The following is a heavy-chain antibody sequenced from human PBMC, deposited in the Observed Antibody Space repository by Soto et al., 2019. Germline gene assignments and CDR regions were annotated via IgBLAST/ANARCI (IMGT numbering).Heavy chain of an antibody. CDR3: ARHAVHSSGFPDY. V-gene: IGHV4-59*08. D-gene: IGHD6-19*01. CDR2: ISYSGST. Sequence: PSETQSLTCTVSGGSISTHYGSWIRQPPGKGLEWIGYISYSGSTNYNPSLKSRVTISVDTSKNQFSLKLSSVTAADTAVYYCARHAVHSSGFPDYWGQGTLVTVSS. J-gene: IGHJ4*02. CDR1: GGSISTHY.